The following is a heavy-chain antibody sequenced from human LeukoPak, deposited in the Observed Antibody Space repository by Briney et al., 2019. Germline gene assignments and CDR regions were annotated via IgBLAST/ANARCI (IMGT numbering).Heavy chain of an antibody. CDR3: ARTGYCSSTSCYTPARPFDY. CDR1: GYTFTSYY. V-gene: IGHV1-46*01. D-gene: IGHD2-2*02. J-gene: IGHJ4*02. CDR2: INPSGGST. Sequence: EASVKVSCKASGYTFTSYYMHWVRQAPGQGLEWMGIINPSGGSTSYAQKFQGGVTMTRDTSTSTVYMELSSLRSEDTAVYYCARTGYCSSTSCYTPARPFDYWGQGTLVTVSS.